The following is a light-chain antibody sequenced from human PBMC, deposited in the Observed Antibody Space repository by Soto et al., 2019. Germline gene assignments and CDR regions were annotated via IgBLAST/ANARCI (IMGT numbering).Light chain of an antibody. CDR3: QQFGSSPFT. Sequence: EIVLTQSPGTLSLSPGERATLSCSASQRVSTTYLAWYQHKPGQAPRLLSYGASRRAAGIPDRFSGSGSGTDFTLTISRLEPDDFAVYYCQQFGSSPFTFGPGTKVDIK. CDR2: GAS. CDR1: QRVSTTY. V-gene: IGKV3-20*01. J-gene: IGKJ3*01.